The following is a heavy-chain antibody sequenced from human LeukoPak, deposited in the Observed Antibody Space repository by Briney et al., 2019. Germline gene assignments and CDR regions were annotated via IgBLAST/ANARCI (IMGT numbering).Heavy chain of an antibody. Sequence: SGPTLVKPTQTLTLTRTLSGLSLTTSGVGVGWIRQPPGKALEWLALIYWDDIKGYSPSLKNRLTITKDTSKNQVVLTMTNMDPVDTATYYCAQHTYNDNWHGWFDSWGQGILVTVSS. CDR2: IYWDDIK. V-gene: IGHV2-5*02. CDR3: AQHTYNDNWHGWFDS. CDR1: GLSLTTSGVG. J-gene: IGHJ5*01. D-gene: IGHD1-1*01.